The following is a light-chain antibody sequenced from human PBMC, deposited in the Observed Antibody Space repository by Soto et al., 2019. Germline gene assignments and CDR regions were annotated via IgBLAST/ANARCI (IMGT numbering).Light chain of an antibody. J-gene: IGLJ2*01. CDR2: EVS. Sequence: QSALTQPASVSGSPGQSITISCTGTSSDVGGYNYVSWYQQHPGKAPKLMIYEVSNRPSGVSNRFSDSKSGNTASLTISGLQADDEADYYCSSYTISSTLVFGGGTQLADL. V-gene: IGLV2-14*01. CDR3: SSYTISSTLV. CDR1: SSDVGGYNY.